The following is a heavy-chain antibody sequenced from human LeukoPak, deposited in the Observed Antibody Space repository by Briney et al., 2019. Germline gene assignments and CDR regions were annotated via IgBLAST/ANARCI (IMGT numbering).Heavy chain of an antibody. Sequence: GASVKVSCKASGYLFSEFEIHWVRQATGQGLEWMGWMNPDSGNTDYAQNFQGRLTLTRNTSTTTAYMELSSLRSEDTAIYYCARLRYSGYDYWGQGSLVSVSS. CDR2: MNPDSGNT. D-gene: IGHD5-12*01. V-gene: IGHV1-8*01. CDR1: GYLFSEFE. CDR3: ARLRYSGYDY. J-gene: IGHJ4*02.